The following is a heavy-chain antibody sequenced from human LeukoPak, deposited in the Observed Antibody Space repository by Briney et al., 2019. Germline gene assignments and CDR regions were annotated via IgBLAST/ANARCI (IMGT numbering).Heavy chain of an antibody. J-gene: IGHJ4*02. CDR3: AKERYSSGWFDY. V-gene: IGHV3-23*01. D-gene: IGHD6-19*01. CDR2: ISGSGGST. CDR1: GFTFSTYA. Sequence: GGSLRLSCAASGFTFSTYAVSWVRQAPGKGPEWVSAISGSGGSTHYADSVKSRFTISRDNSKNTLYLQMNSLRADDTAVYYCAKERYSSGWFDYWGQGTLVTVSS.